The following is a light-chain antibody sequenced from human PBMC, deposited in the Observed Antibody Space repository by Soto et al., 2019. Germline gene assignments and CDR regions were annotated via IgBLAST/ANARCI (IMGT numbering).Light chain of an antibody. CDR2: EVS. CDR3: SSYCISTDYL. CDR1: SSDVGGYDY. Sequence: QSVLTQPASVSGSPGQSITISCTGTSSDVGGYDYVSWYQLHPGKAPKLMVFEVSNRPSGVSYRFSGSKSGNTASLTISGRQAEDEADYFCSSYCISTDYLFGTGTKGTVL. J-gene: IGLJ1*01. V-gene: IGLV2-14*01.